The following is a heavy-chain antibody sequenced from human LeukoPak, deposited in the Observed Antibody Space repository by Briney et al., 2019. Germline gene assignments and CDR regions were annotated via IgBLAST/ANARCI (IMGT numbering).Heavy chain of an antibody. J-gene: IGHJ3*02. CDR2: ISSSSSSM. CDR3: ARPRDGYNYGAFDI. D-gene: IGHD5-24*01. Sequence: GGSLGLSCAASGFTFSRYSMTWVRQAPGKGLEYVSYISSSSSSMYSADTVKGRFTISRDNAKNSLYLQMNSLRDEDTAVYYCARPRDGYNYGAFDIWGQGTMVTVSS. V-gene: IGHV3-48*02. CDR1: GFTFSRYS.